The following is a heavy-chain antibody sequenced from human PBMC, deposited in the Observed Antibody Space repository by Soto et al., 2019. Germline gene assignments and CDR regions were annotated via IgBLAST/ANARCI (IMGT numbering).Heavy chain of an antibody. CDR1: GYTFTNYW. V-gene: IGHV5-51*01. J-gene: IGHJ6*02. Sequence: GESLKISCKGSGYTFTNYWIGWVRQMPGKGPEWMGIIYPGDSDTKYNPSFQGQVTISADRSITTTYLQWSSLKASDTAIYYCAASIFYYGMDVWGQGTTVTVSS. CDR2: IYPGDSDT. CDR3: AASIFYYGMDV.